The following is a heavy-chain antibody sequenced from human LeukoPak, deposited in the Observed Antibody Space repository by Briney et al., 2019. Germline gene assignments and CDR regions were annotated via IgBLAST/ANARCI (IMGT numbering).Heavy chain of an antibody. CDR1: GFSFSNSW. CDR2: IKPDGSAK. J-gene: IGHJ6*03. Sequence: GGSLRLSCAASGFSFSNSWMTWVRQAPGKGLEWVANIKPDGSAKNYVDSVKGRFTISRDNAKNSLYLQMNSLRAEDTAVYYCARALGYSYGYIHYYMDVWGKGTTVTVSS. D-gene: IGHD5-18*01. CDR3: ARALGYSYGYIHYYMDV. V-gene: IGHV3-7*01.